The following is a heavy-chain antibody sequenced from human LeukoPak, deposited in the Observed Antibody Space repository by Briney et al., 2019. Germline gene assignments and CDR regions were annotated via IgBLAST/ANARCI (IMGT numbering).Heavy chain of an antibody. CDR1: GGSISSYY. J-gene: IGHJ3*02. D-gene: IGHD1-26*01. Sequence: SETLSLTCTVSGGSISSYYWSWVRQPPGKGLEWIGYIYYSGSTNYNPSLKSRVTISVDTSNNQFSLKLSSVTAADTAVYYCARWDIEDAFDIWGQGTMVTVSS. CDR3: ARWDIEDAFDI. CDR2: IYYSGST. V-gene: IGHV4-59*01.